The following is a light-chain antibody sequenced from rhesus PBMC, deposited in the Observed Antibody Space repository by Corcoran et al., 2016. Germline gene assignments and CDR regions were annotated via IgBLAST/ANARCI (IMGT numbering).Light chain of an antibody. CDR1: QSISSW. CDR2: KAS. V-gene: IGKV1-22*01. Sequence: DIQMTQSPSSLSASVGDTVTITCRASQSISSWLDWYQQKPGKAPKLLIYKASSLQSGVPSRFSGSGSGTDCTLTITSLQPEEFAAYYCLQYTSSPYSFGQGTKGEIK. CDR3: LQYTSSPYS. J-gene: IGKJ2*01.